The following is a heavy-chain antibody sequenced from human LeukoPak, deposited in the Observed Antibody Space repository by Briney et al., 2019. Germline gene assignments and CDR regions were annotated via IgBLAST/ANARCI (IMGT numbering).Heavy chain of an antibody. D-gene: IGHD6-6*01. CDR2: ISSSGSIM. CDR1: GFSVSSYE. V-gene: IGHV3-48*03. J-gene: IGHJ4*02. Sequence: PPGASLRLSCAASGFSVSSYEMNWVRQAPGKGLEWVSYISSSGSIMYSADSVKGRFTISRDNAKNSLYLQMNSLRAEDTAIYYCSGQYSSSSVVDYWGQGTLVTVSS. CDR3: SGQYSSSSVVDY.